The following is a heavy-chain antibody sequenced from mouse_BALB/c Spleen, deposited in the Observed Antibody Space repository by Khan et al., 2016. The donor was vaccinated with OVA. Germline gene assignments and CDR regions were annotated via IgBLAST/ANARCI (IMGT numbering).Heavy chain of an antibody. CDR2: IYPYNDDS. V-gene: IGHV1S136*01. Sequence: VRLQQSGPELVKPGASVKMSCKTSGFTFTDYVMHWVRQKPGQGLEWIGYIYPYNDDSESTERFKGKATLTLDKSSSTVYMDLSSLTSADSAVYYGARSAADYGTMDYWGQGTSVTVSS. CDR1: GFTFTDYV. CDR3: ARSAADYGTMDY. D-gene: IGHD1-1*01. J-gene: IGHJ4*01.